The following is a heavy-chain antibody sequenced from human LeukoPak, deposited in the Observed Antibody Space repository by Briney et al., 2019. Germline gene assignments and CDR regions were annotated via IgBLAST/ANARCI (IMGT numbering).Heavy chain of an antibody. CDR1: GGSISSYY. CDR3: ARLYNHNWFDP. V-gene: IGHV4-59*01. D-gene: IGHD3-16*02. CDR2: IYYTGST. Sequence: SETLSLTCTVSGGSISSYYWSWIRQPPGRGLEWIGYIYYTGSTNYNPSLKSRVTISVDTSKNQFSLRLSSVTAADTAMYYCARLYNHNWFDPWGQGTLVTVSS. J-gene: IGHJ5*02.